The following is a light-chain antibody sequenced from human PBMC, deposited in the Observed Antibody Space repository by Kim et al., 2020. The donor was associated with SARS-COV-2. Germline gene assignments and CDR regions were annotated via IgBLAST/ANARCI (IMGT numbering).Light chain of an antibody. Sequence: EIVLTQSPATLSLSPGERATLSCRASQSVSSYLAWYQQRPGQAPRLLIYDASNRATGIPARFSGSGSGTDFTLTINSLEPEDFAVYYCQERANWPTVTFGGGTKVE. CDR2: DAS. V-gene: IGKV3-11*01. J-gene: IGKJ4*01. CDR1: QSVSSY. CDR3: QERANWPTVT.